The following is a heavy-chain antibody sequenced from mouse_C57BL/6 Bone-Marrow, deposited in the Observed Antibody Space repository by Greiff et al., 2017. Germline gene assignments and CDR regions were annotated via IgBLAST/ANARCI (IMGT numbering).Heavy chain of an antibody. J-gene: IGHJ2*01. Sequence: VQLKESGPGLVKPSQSLSLTCSVTGYSITSGYYWNWIRQFPGNKLEWMGYISYDGSNNYNPSLKNRISITRDTSKNQFFLKLNSVTTEDTATYYCARSPYYYGLDYWGQGTTLTVSS. CDR3: ARSPYYYGLDY. D-gene: IGHD1-1*01. CDR1: GYSITSGYY. CDR2: ISYDGSN. V-gene: IGHV3-6*01.